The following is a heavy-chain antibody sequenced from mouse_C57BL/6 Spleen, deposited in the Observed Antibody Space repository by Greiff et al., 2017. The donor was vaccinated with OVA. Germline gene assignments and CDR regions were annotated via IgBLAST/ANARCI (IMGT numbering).Heavy chain of an antibody. D-gene: IGHD1-1*01. CDR3: TRGDDGSSGFAY. J-gene: IGHJ3*01. CDR1: GFTFSSYA. CDR2: ISSGGDYI. V-gene: IGHV5-9-1*02. Sequence: EVMLVESGEGLVKPGGSLKLSCAASGFTFSSYAMSWVRQTPEKRLEWVAYISSGGDYIYYADTVKGRFTISRDNARNTLYLQMSSLKSEDTAMYYCTRGDDGSSGFAYWGQGTLVTVSA.